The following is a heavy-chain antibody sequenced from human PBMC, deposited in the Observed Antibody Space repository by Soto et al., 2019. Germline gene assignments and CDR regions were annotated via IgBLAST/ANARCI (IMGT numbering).Heavy chain of an antibody. CDR2: INHSGSA. CDR3: ARRVSVREVGFDY. J-gene: IGHJ4*02. CDR1: SGSFNRYY. V-gene: IGHV4-34*01. D-gene: IGHD3-10*01. Sequence: SENLSLTGAVYSGSFNRYYWSWIRQPPGKGLEWIGEINHSGSADYNPSLKSRVTILVDTSKNQLSLKLSSVTAADTAVYYCARRVSVREVGFDYWGQGTLVTVSS.